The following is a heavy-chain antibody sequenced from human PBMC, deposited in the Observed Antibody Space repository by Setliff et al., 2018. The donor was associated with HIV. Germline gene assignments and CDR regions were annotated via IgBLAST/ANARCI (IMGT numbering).Heavy chain of an antibody. Sequence: SLKISCTTSGFTFGDYAMSWVRQAPGKGLEWVGFIRSKAYGGTIEYAASVKGRFTISRDDSKSIAYLQMNSLKTEDTAVYYCTPTDYGGSDYWGQGTQGTVSS. CDR1: GFTFGDYA. D-gene: IGHD3-10*01. CDR2: IRSKAYGGTI. J-gene: IGHJ4*02. CDR3: TPTDYGGSDY. V-gene: IGHV3-49*04.